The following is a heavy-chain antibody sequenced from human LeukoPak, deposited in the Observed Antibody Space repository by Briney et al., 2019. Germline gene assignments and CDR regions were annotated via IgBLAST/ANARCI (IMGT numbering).Heavy chain of an antibody. Sequence: GGSLRLSCAASGFTFSRAAMTWVRQAPGKGLEWVSTIRSNGDTAYNADSVRGRFAISRDNSKNALFLQMNSLRVEDTAIYYCAKGQELDDGVFDSWGQGPLVTVSS. CDR3: AKGQELDDGVFDS. CDR1: GFTFSRAA. CDR2: IRSNGDTA. V-gene: IGHV3-23*01. J-gene: IGHJ4*02. D-gene: IGHD1-1*01.